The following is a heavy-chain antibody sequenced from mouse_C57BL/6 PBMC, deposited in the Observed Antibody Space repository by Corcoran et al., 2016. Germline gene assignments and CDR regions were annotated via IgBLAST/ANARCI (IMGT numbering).Heavy chain of an antibody. CDR2: INPNNGGT. D-gene: IGHD2-1*01. CDR1: GYTFTDYY. Sequence: EVQLQQSGPELVKPGASVKISCKASGYTFTDYYMNWVKQSHGKSLEWIGDINPNNGGTSYNQKFKGKATLTVDKSSSTAYMELRSLTSEDSAVYYCARENGKRDYYAMDYWGQGTSVTVSS. CDR3: ARENGKRDYYAMDY. V-gene: IGHV1-26*01. J-gene: IGHJ4*01.